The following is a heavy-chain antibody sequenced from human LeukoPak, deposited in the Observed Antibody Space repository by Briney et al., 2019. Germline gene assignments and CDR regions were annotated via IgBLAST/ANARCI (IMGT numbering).Heavy chain of an antibody. Sequence: PGGSLRLSCAASGFTFSSYSMNWVRQAPGKGLVWVSSISSSSSYIYYADSVKGRFTISRDNAKNSLYLQMNSLRAEDTAVYYCARDWRGYSYFDYWGQGTLVTVSS. CDR2: ISSSSSYI. J-gene: IGHJ4*02. CDR3: ARDWRGYSYFDY. D-gene: IGHD5-18*01. CDR1: GFTFSSYS. V-gene: IGHV3-21*01.